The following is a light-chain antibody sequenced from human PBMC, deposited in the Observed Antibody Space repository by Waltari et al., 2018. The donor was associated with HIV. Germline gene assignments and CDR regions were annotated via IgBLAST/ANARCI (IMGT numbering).Light chain of an antibody. J-gene: IGLJ3*02. CDR1: SSNIGAGSA. CDR3: QSYDSGLRV. CDR2: DNN. Sequence: QSVLTQPPSVSGAPGQRVTISCTGSSSNIGAGSAVPWYQQLPGTAPKLLIYDNNNRPSGVPDRFSGSKSGTSASLAITGLQAEDEADYYCQSYDSGLRVFGGGTKLTVL. V-gene: IGLV1-40*01.